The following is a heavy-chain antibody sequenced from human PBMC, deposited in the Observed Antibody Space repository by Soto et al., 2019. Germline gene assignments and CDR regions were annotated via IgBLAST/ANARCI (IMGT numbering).Heavy chain of an antibody. CDR2: ISGSGGST. J-gene: IGHJ4*02. D-gene: IGHD6-19*01. V-gene: IGHV3-23*01. CDR1: GFTFSSYA. Sequence: GGSLRLSCAASGFTFSSYAMSWVRQAPGKGLEWVSAISGSGGSTYYADSVKGRFTISRDDSKNTLYLQMNSLRAEDTAVYYCAKDRGGIAVAGPWYFDYWGQGTLVPVSS. CDR3: AKDRGGIAVAGPWYFDY.